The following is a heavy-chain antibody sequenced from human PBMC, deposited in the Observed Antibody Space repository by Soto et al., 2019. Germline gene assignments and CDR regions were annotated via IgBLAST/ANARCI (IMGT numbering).Heavy chain of an antibody. CDR3: ARLKDFWSGKNWFDP. J-gene: IGHJ5*02. D-gene: IGHD3-3*01. Sequence: ASVKVSCKASGYTFTSYGISWVRQAPGQGLEWMGWISAYNGNTNYAQKLQGRVTMTTDTSTSTAYMELRSLRSEDTAVYYCARLKDFWSGKNWFDPWGQGTLVTV. CDR1: GYTFTSYG. CDR2: ISAYNGNT. V-gene: IGHV1-18*01.